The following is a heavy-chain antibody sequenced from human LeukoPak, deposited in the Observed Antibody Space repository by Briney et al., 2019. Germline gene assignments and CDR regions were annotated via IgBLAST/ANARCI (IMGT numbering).Heavy chain of an antibody. CDR3: ARRGYCSGGTCNNWFDP. CDR2: IYYSGST. J-gene: IGHJ5*02. V-gene: IGHV4-59*01. CDR1: GGSISSYY. Sequence: PSETLSLTCTVSGGSISSYYWSWIRQPPGKGLEWIGYIYYSGSTNYNPSLKSRVTISVDTSKNQFSLKLSSVTAAGTAVYYCARRGYCSGGTCNNWFDPWGQGTLVTVSS. D-gene: IGHD2-15*01.